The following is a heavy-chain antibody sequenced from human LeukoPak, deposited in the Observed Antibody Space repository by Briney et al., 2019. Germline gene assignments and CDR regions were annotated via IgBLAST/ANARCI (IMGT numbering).Heavy chain of an antibody. CDR3: ARGDESGYYYYMDV. Sequence: SETLSLTCAVYGGSFSGYYWSWIRQPPGKGLEWIGEINHSGSTNYNPSLKSRVTISVDTSKNQFSLKLSSVTAADTAVYYCARGDESGYYYYMDVWGKGTTVTVSS. D-gene: IGHD1-26*01. V-gene: IGHV4-34*01. CDR1: GGSFSGYY. J-gene: IGHJ6*03. CDR2: INHSGST.